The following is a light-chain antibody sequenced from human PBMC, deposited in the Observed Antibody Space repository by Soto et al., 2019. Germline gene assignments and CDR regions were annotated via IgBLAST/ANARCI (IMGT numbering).Light chain of an antibody. CDR1: QGIANF. J-gene: IGKJ3*01. CDR2: GAS. Sequence: IQLTQSPSSLSASVGDRVTISCRASQGIANFLAWYQQKPGKAPKLLIYGASTLQSGVPSRFSGSGSETDFTLTISSLQPEDFATYYCQQLNSFPIPFGPGAKVDI. CDR3: QQLNSFPIP. V-gene: IGKV1-9*01.